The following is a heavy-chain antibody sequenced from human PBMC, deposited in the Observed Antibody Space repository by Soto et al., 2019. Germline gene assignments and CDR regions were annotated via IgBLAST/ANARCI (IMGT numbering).Heavy chain of an antibody. J-gene: IGHJ6*03. CDR3: VKFRGRAYHYYYMDV. Sequence: DVQLLESGGGLAQRGGSLRLSCAASGFSFSTYGMTWVRQAPGKGLEWVSYGGSGGSTYYADSVKGRFTISRDNSKNTRYLQMNSLRAEYTAVYYCVKFRGRAYHYYYMDVWGNGTRVTVSS. CDR1: GFSFSTYG. D-gene: IGHD3-16*01. CDR2: YGGSGGST. V-gene: IGHV3-23*01.